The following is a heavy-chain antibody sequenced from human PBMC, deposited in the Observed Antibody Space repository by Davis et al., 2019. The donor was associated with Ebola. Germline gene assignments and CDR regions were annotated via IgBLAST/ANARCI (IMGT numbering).Heavy chain of an antibody. CDR1: GFTFSSYA. J-gene: IGHJ4*02. D-gene: IGHD3-3*01. CDR3: AKDWSIFGVVTTFDY. CDR2: ISGSGGST. V-gene: IGHV3-23*01. Sequence: PGGSLRLSCAASGFTFSSYAMSWVRQAPGKGLEWVSAISGSGGSTYYADSVKGRFTISRDNSKNTLYLQMNSLRAGDTAVYYCAKDWSIFGVVTTFDYWGQGTLVTVSS.